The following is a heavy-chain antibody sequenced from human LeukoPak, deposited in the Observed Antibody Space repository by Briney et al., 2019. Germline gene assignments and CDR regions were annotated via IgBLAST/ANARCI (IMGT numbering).Heavy chain of an antibody. J-gene: IGHJ5*02. V-gene: IGHV4-39*07. CDR3: ARESSYFSCDP. CDR2: IYYSGST. CDR1: GGSISSSSYY. D-gene: IGHD2-21*01. Sequence: SETLSLTCTVSGGSISSSSYYWGWIRQPPGKGLEWIGSIYYSGSTYYNPSLKSRVTISVDTSKNQFSLKLSSVTAADTAVYYCARESSYFSCDPWGQGTLVTVSS.